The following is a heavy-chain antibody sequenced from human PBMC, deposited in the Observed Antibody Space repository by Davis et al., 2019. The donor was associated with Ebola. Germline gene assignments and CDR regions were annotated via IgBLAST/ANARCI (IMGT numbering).Heavy chain of an antibody. J-gene: IGHJ4*02. D-gene: IGHD4-17*01. CDR1: GFTVSSNY. CDR2: ISSSSYI. CDR3: ARDTYGDYSLDY. Sequence: GESLKISCAASGFTVSSNYMSWVRQAPGKGLEWVSSISSSSYIYYADSVKGRFTISRDNAKNSLYLQMNSLRAEDTAVYYCARDTYGDYSLDYWGQGTLVTVSS. V-gene: IGHV3-69-1*01.